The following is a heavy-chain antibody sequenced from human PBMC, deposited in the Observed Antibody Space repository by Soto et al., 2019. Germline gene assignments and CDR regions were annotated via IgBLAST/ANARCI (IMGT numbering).Heavy chain of an antibody. D-gene: IGHD2-8*01. V-gene: IGHV3-30-3*01. Sequence: GGSLRLSCAASGFTFNRHPLHWARQAPGKGLEWVAVISHDGNSKYYADSVKGRFTISRDNSMNMLYLQMHGLRTEDTAIFYCARASGHIYATLHGPFDHWGQGALVTVSS. J-gene: IGHJ4*02. CDR2: ISHDGNSK. CDR1: GFTFNRHP. CDR3: ARASGHIYATLHGPFDH.